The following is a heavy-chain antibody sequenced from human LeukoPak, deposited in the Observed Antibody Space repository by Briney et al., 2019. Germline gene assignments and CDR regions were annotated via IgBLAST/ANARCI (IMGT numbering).Heavy chain of an antibody. V-gene: IGHV4-59*12. CDR1: GDSIDSYY. CDR3: ARLPRYGGHDHFDY. D-gene: IGHD5-12*01. CDR2: IYYRGTT. Sequence: SETLSLTCTVSGDSIDSYYWSWIRQPPGKGLEWIGYIYYRGTTSYNPFLKSRVTISVDTSKNQFSLKLNSVTAADTAVYYCARLPRYGGHDHFDYWGQGILVIVSS. J-gene: IGHJ4*02.